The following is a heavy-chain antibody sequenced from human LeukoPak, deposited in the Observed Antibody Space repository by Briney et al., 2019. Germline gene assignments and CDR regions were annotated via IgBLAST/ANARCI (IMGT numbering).Heavy chain of an antibody. Sequence: SETLSLTCAVYGGSFSGYNWSWIRQPPGKGLEWIGEINHSGSTNYNPSLKSRVTISVDTSKNQFSLKLSSVTAADTAVYYCAREPYSNSYYGMDVWGQGTTVTVSS. D-gene: IGHD4-4*01. CDR3: AREPYSNSYYGMDV. V-gene: IGHV4-34*01. J-gene: IGHJ6*02. CDR2: INHSGST. CDR1: GGSFSGYN.